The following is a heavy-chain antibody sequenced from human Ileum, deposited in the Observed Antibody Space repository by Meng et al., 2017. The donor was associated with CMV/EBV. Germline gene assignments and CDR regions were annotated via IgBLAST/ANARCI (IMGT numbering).Heavy chain of an antibody. CDR3: ASFDYAGNFDAFDV. CDR1: GFTVSTNY. J-gene: IGHJ3*01. CDR2: IYRGGDT. D-gene: IGHD4-23*01. V-gene: IGHV3-53*01. Sequence: GESLKISCTASGFTVSTNYMTWVRQTPGKGLEWVSVIYRGGDTYYADSVKGRFTSSRDNSKNTVYLQMHSLSAEDTAIYYCASFDYAGNFDAFDVWGQGTMVTVSS.